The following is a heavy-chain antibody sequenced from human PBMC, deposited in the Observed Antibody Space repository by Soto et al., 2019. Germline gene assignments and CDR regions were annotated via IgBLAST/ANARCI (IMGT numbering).Heavy chain of an antibody. Sequence: EVQLVESGGGLVKPGGSLRLSCAASGFTFSNAWMSWVRQAPGKGLEWVGRIKSKTDGGTTDYAAPVKGRFTISRDDSKNTLYLQMNSMKTEDTAVYYCTTAFGSGWYSGYFQHWGQGTLVTLSS. CDR1: GFTFSNAW. D-gene: IGHD6-19*01. V-gene: IGHV3-15*01. J-gene: IGHJ1*01. CDR3: TTAFGSGWYSGYFQH. CDR2: IKSKTDGGTT.